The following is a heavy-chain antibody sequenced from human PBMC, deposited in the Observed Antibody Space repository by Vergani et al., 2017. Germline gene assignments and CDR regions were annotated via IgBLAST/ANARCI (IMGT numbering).Heavy chain of an antibody. Sequence: EVQLLESGGGLAQPGGSLRLSCAASGFTFSSYAMSWVRQVPGKGLEWVSGISGSGGTTYYANSVKGRFTISRDNSKNTLYLQMNSLRAYDTAVYYCAKGVYCSSTSCYEGRGYYYGMGVWGQGTTVTFSS. J-gene: IGHJ6*02. CDR3: AKGVYCSSTSCYEGRGYYYGMGV. V-gene: IGHV3-23*01. D-gene: IGHD2-2*01. CDR1: GFTFSSYA. CDR2: ISGSGGTT.